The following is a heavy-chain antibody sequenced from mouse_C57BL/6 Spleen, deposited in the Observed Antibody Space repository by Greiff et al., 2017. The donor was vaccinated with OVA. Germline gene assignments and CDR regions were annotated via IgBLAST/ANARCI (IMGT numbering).Heavy chain of an antibody. CDR3: TRSPHDCYYDYAMDY. CDR1: GYTFTSYW. D-gene: IGHD2-3*01. Sequence: VQLQQSGTVLARPGASVKMSCKTSGYTFTSYWMHWVKQRPGQGLEWIGAIYPGNSDTSYNQKFKGKAKLTAVTSASTAYMELSSLTNEDSAVYYCTRSPHDCYYDYAMDYWGQGTSVTVSS. V-gene: IGHV1-5*01. CDR2: IYPGNSDT. J-gene: IGHJ4*01.